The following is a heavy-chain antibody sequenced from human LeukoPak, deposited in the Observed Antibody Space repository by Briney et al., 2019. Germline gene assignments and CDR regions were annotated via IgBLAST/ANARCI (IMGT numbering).Heavy chain of an antibody. CDR1: GFTFSSYA. D-gene: IGHD3-10*01. CDR2: ISSSSSYI. Sequence: PGGSLRLSCAASGFTFSSYAMNWVRQAPGEGLEWVSSISSSSSYIYYADSVKGRFTISRDNAKNSLYMQMNSLRAEDTAVYYCARERNYYGSGSPLDYWGQGTLVTVSS. V-gene: IGHV3-21*01. J-gene: IGHJ4*02. CDR3: ARERNYYGSGSPLDY.